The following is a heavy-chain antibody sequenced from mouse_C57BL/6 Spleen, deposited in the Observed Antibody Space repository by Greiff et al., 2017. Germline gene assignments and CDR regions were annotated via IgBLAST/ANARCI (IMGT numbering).Heavy chain of an antibody. CDR2: ISDGGSYT. CDR3: ARDRDYYSKLWYFGG. CDR1: GFTFSSYA. D-gene: IGHD2-5*01. V-gene: IGHV5-4*01. J-gene: IGHJ1*03. Sequence: DVQLVESGGGLVKPGGSLKLSCAASGFTFSSYAMSWVRQTPEKRLEWVATISDGGSYTYYPDNVKGRFNISRDNAKNNLYLQMSQLKSEDTAMDYCARDRDYYSKLWYFGGWGTGTTVTVAS.